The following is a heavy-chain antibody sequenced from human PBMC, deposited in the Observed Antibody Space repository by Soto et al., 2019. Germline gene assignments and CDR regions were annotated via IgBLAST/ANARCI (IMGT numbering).Heavy chain of an antibody. CDR1: GGSISSGDYY. V-gene: IGHV4-30-4*01. CDR2: IYYSGST. CDR3: AREAPFYYDSSGCYFDY. D-gene: IGHD3-22*01. J-gene: IGHJ4*02. Sequence: PSEPLSLTCTVSGGSISSGDYYWSWIRQPPGKGLEGIGYIYYSGSTYYNPSLKSRVTISVDTSKNHFSLKLSSVTAADTAVYYCAREAPFYYDSSGCYFDYWGQGTLVTVSS.